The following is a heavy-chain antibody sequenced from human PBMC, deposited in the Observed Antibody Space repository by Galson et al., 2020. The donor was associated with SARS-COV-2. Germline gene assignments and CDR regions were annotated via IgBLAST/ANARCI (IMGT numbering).Heavy chain of an antibody. J-gene: IGHJ6*02. D-gene: IGHD2-2*01. CDR3: ARGHCSSTSCFRDGLDV. Sequence: TGGSLRLSCAASGFTVSSNYMNWVRQAPGKGLEWVSVIYSSGNTYHADSVKGQFTISRDNSLNTVYLQMNSLRGEDTAVYYCARGHCSSTSCFRDGLDVWGQGTTVTVSS. V-gene: IGHV3-66*02. CDR1: GFTVSSNY. CDR2: IYSSGNT.